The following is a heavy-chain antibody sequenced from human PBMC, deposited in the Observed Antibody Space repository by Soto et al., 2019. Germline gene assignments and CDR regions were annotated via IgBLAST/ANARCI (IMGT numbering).Heavy chain of an antibody. J-gene: IGHJ4*02. D-gene: IGHD6-19*01. CDR2: ISGSGDSP. CDR3: AKDTAVSGTFVVAYDS. Sequence: EVQLVESGGGLVQPGGSLRLSCTASGFTFRSYAMSWVRQAPGKGLEWVSSISGSGDSPFYVDSVKGRFTISRDNSKSTRYMEMNSPRADATAISYCAKDTAVSGTFVVAYDSWGQGSLVTVSS. CDR1: GFTFRSYA. V-gene: IGHV3-23*04.